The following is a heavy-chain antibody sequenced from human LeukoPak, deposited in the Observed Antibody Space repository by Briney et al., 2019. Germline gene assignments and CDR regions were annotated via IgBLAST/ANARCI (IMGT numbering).Heavy chain of an antibody. J-gene: IGHJ4*02. CDR3: ARDGRKGGSPFDY. CDR1: GGSISSYY. Sequence: SSETLSLTCTVSGGSISSYYWSWIRQPPGKGLEWIGYIYYSGSTNYNPSLKSRVTISVDTSKNQFSLKLSSVTAADTAVYYCARDGRKGGSPFDYWGQGTLVTVSS. CDR2: IYYSGST. D-gene: IGHD1-26*01. V-gene: IGHV4-59*01.